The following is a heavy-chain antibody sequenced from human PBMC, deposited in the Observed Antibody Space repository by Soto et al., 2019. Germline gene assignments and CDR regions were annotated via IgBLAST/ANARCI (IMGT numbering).Heavy chain of an antibody. V-gene: IGHV1-18*01. J-gene: IGHJ6*02. Sequence: QVQLVQSGAEVKKPGASVKVSCKASGYTFTSYGISWVRQAPGQGLEWMGWISAYNGNTNYAQKLQGRVTMTTDTPTRKAYMELRSLRSDDTAVYYCARWWGVVTVDPDYYYGMDVWGQGTTVTVSS. CDR1: GYTFTSYG. CDR3: ARWWGVVTVDPDYYYGMDV. CDR2: ISAYNGNT. D-gene: IGHD2-21*02.